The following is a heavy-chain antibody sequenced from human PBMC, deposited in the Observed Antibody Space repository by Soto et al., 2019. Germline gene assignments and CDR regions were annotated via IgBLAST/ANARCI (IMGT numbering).Heavy chain of an antibody. CDR1: GYSITSKS. V-gene: IGHV1-3*01. CDR3: ARGSGSHSPFFDY. D-gene: IGHD1-26*01. Sequence: ASVKVCSKASGYSITSKSMHWVRQAPGQRLEWMGWINAGNGNTKYSQKFQGRVTITRDTSANTAYMELSSLRSGDTAVYSCARGSGSHSPFFDYWGQGTLVTVSS. CDR2: INAGNGNT. J-gene: IGHJ4*02.